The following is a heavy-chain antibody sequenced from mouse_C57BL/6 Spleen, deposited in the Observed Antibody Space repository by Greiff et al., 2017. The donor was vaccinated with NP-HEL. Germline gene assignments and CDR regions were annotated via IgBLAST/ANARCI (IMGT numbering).Heavy chain of an antibody. CDR2: IDPSDSYT. CDR1: GYTFTSYW. CDR3: ARRRERNEGYFDY. J-gene: IGHJ2*01. Sequence: VQLQQSGAELVMPGASVKLSCKASGYTFTSYWMHWVKQRPGQGLEWIGEIDPSDSYTNYNQKFKGKSTLTVDKSSSTAYMQLSSLTSADSAVYDRARRRERNEGYFDYWGQGTTLTVSS. V-gene: IGHV1-69*01.